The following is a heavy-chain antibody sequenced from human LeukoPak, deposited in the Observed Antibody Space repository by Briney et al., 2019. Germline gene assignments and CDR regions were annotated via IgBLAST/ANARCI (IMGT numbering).Heavy chain of an antibody. Sequence: GGSLRLSCAASGFTFSSYAMHWVRQAPGKGLEWVAVISYDGSNKYYADSVKGRFTISRDNSKNTLYLQMNSLRAEDTAVYYCARDPYYYDSSGYPFYWGRGTLVTVSS. CDR1: GFTFSSYA. J-gene: IGHJ4*02. D-gene: IGHD3-22*01. CDR2: ISYDGSNK. CDR3: ARDPYYYDSSGYPFY. V-gene: IGHV3-30-3*01.